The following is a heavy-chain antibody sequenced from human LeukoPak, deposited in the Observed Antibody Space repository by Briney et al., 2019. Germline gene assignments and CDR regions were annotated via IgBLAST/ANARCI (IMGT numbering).Heavy chain of an antibody. CDR3: AKRDGGSCYSQ. V-gene: IGHV3-33*06. D-gene: IGHD2-15*01. J-gene: IGHJ4*02. CDR1: GFAFSRYS. Sequence: GGSLRLSCAASGFAFSRYSMHWVRQAPGRGLEWVALMWYDGSHKYYADSVKGRFTISRDNSKNTLYLQMNSLRAEDTAVYYCAKRDGGSCYSQWGQGTLVTVSS. CDR2: MWYDGSHK.